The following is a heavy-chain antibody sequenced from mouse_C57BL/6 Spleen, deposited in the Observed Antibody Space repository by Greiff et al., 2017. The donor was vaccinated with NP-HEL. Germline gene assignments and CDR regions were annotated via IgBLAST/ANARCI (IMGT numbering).Heavy chain of an antibody. CDR2: IDPSASYT. Sequence: VQLQQPGAELVMPGASVKLSCKASGYTFTSYWMHWVKQRPGQGLEWIGEIDPSASYTNYNQKFKGKSTLTVDKSSSTAYMQLSSLTSEDSAVYYCARDGRDAMDYWGQGTSVTVSS. D-gene: IGHD2-3*01. CDR1: GYTFTSYW. J-gene: IGHJ4*01. V-gene: IGHV1-69*01. CDR3: ARDGRDAMDY.